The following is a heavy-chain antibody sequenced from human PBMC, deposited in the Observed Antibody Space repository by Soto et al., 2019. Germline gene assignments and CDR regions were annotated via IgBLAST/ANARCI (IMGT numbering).Heavy chain of an antibody. CDR1: GFTVSSNY. Sequence: EVQLVESGGGLIQPGGSVRLSCAASGFTVSSNYMSWVRQAPGKGLEWVSVIYSGGSTYYADSVKGRFTISRDNSKNTLYLQMNSLRAEDTAVYYCARDRVESGYPEYFQHWGQGTMVTVSS. D-gene: IGHD3-22*01. J-gene: IGHJ1*01. CDR2: IYSGGST. V-gene: IGHV3-53*01. CDR3: ARDRVESGYPEYFQH.